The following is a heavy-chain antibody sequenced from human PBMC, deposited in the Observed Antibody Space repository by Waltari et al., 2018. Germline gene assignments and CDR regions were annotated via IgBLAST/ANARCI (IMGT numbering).Heavy chain of an antibody. CDR3: ARCLAGLRFLQWLHFDS. V-gene: IGHV1-2*02. J-gene: IGHJ4*02. D-gene: IGHD3-3*01. CDR2: IKPNSGGT. CDR1: GYIFTGYY. Sequence: QVQLVQSGAEVKKPGASVKVSCKASGYIFTGYYLPWVRQAPGQGLEGMGWIKPNSGGTKYAQRFQGRVTMTRDTSISTVYMELSSLRSDDTAVYYCARCLAGLRFLQWLHFDSWGQGTLVTVSS.